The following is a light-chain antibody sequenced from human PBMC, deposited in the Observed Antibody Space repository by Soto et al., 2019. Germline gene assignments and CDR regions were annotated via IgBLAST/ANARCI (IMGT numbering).Light chain of an antibody. J-gene: IGLJ3*02. V-gene: IGLV1-40*01. CDR1: SSNIGAGYD. Sequence: QSVLTQPPSVSGAPGQRVSISCTGSSSNIGAGYDVHWYQHLPGTAPRLLIFRDGQRPSGVPARFFGSKSDTSASLAITGLRSEDEAHYYCAVWDNSMTAWVFGGGTKLTVL. CDR2: RDG. CDR3: AVWDNSMTAWV.